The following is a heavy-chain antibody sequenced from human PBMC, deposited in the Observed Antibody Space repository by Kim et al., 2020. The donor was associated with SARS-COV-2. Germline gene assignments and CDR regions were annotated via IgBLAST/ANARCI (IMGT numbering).Heavy chain of an antibody. V-gene: IGHV3-23*01. Sequence: GGSLRLSCAVSGFNLINYDMNWVRQAPGKGLEWVSTIRCGGDYTYYADSVKGRFTLSRDNSKNTVSLQMNKLRAEDTAIYYCARGHPAFDIWGQGTMVTVSS. CDR1: GFNLINYD. CDR2: IRCGGDYT. CDR3: ARGHPAFDI. J-gene: IGHJ3*02.